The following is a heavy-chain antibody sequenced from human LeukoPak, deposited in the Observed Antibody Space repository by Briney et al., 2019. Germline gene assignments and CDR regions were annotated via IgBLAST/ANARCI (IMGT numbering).Heavy chain of an antibody. D-gene: IGHD4-17*01. V-gene: IGHV4-59*12. CDR2: IYYSGST. CDR1: GGSISSYY. Sequence: SETLSLTCTVSGGSISSYYWSWIRQPPGKGLEWIGYIYYSGSTNYNPSLKSRVSISVDTSKNQFSLKLSSVTAADTAVYYCAREGIYGDYRHWGQGTLVTVSS. J-gene: IGHJ4*02. CDR3: AREGIYGDYRH.